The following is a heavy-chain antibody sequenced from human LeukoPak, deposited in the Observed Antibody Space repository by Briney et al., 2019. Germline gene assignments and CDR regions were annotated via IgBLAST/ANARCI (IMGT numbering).Heavy chain of an antibody. J-gene: IGHJ3*02. CDR1: GFTFSSYE. Sequence: PWGSLRLSCAASGFTFSSYEMNWVRQAPGKGLEWVSYICSSGTTIYYADSVKGRFTISRDNAKNSLYLQMNSLRAEDTAVYYCARGGYCSSSICYSLNAFDIWGQGTMFTVSS. CDR3: ARGGYCSSSICYSLNAFDI. CDR2: ICSSGTTI. V-gene: IGHV3-48*03. D-gene: IGHD2-2*01.